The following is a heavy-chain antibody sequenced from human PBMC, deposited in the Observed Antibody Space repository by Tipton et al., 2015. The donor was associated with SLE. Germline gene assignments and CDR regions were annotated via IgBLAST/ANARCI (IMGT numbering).Heavy chain of an antibody. V-gene: IGHV4-39*07. Sequence: TLSLTCTVSGGSLSSSSYFWGWVLPPPGKGLEWIGSIYYSGSTYYHPSLQSRVTISVDTSKNQFSLKLSSVTAADTAVYYCARDLTGEAAFDIWGQGTMVTVSS. J-gene: IGHJ3*02. CDR2: IYYSGST. CDR3: ARDLTGEAAFDI. CDR1: GGSLSSSSYF. D-gene: IGHD7-27*01.